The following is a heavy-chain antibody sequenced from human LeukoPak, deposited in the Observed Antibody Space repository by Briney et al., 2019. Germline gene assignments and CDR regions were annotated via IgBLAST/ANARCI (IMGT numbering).Heavy chain of an antibody. V-gene: IGHV1-3*01. CDR3: ASVRVGRYYDSSGYYPTN. CDR1: GYTFTSYA. Sequence: ASVKVSCKASGYTFTSYATHWVRQAPGQRLEWMGWINAGNGNTKYSQKFQGRVTITRDTSASTAYMELSSLRSEDTAVYYCASVRVGRYYDSSGYYPTNWGQGTLVTVSS. J-gene: IGHJ4*02. CDR2: INAGNGNT. D-gene: IGHD3-22*01.